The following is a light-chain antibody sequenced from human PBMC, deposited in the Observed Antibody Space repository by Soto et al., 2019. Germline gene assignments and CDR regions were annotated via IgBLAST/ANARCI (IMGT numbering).Light chain of an antibody. Sequence: DIQMTQSPSSLSASVGDRVTITCRASQTISTYLNWYQQKPGKAPKLLIYAASTLQSGVPSRFSGSGSGTDFTLTINSLQHEDVATYYCQQSHGLPYTFGQGTKLEIK. V-gene: IGKV1-39*01. CDR2: AAS. CDR3: QQSHGLPYT. J-gene: IGKJ2*01. CDR1: QTISTY.